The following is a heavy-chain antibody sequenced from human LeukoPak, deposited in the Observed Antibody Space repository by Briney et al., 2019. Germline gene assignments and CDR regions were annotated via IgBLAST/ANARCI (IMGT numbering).Heavy chain of an antibody. CDR2: IIPILGIA. Sequence: SVKVSCKASGGTFSSYTISWVRQAPGQGLEWMGRIIPILGIANYAQKFQGRVTMTRDTSTSTVYMELSSLRSEDTAVYYCARVPPGYYFDYWGQGTLVTVSS. J-gene: IGHJ4*02. V-gene: IGHV1-69*02. CDR1: GGTFSSYT. CDR3: ARVPPGYYFDY.